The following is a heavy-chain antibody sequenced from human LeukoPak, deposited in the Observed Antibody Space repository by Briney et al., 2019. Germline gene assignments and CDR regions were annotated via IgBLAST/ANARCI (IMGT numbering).Heavy chain of an antibody. CDR3: ARLIRKVLYYFDY. CDR2: IHYSGST. J-gene: IGHJ4*02. CDR1: GGSISSSSYY. V-gene: IGHV4-39*01. Sequence: SETLSLTCTVSGGSISSSSYYWGWIRQPPGKGLEWIGSIHYSGSTYYNPSLKSRVTISVDTSKNQFSLKLSSVTAADTAVYYCARLIRKVLYYFDYWGQGTLVTVSS.